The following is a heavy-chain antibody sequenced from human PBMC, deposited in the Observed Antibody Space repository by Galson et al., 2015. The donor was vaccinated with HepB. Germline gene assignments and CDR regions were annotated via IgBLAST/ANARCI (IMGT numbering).Heavy chain of an antibody. V-gene: IGHV3-23*01. Sequence: SLRLSCAASGFTFTENAVSWVRQAPGKGLEWVSAISSSGAETYYADSVKGRFTVSRDNSKNTLYLQMNSLRVEDTAVYYCPRLEYSRGGYRWFDPWGQGTLVTVSS. D-gene: IGHD6-19*01. CDR3: PRLEYSRGGYRWFDP. CDR1: GFTFTENA. CDR2: ISSSGAET. J-gene: IGHJ5*02.